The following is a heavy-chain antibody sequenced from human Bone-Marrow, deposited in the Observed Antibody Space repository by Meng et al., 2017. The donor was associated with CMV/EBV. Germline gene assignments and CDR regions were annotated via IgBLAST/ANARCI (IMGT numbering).Heavy chain of an antibody. V-gene: IGHV3-66*01. CDR1: GFTFSSYS. CDR3: ARVAAAGRGMDV. J-gene: IGHJ6*02. Sequence: GESLKISCAASGFTFSSYSMNWVRQAPGMGLEWVSIIYSGGSTYYADSVKGRFTISRDNAKNSLFLQMNSLRAEDTAVYYCARVAAAGRGMDVWGPGTTVTVSS. D-gene: IGHD6-13*01. CDR2: IYSGGST.